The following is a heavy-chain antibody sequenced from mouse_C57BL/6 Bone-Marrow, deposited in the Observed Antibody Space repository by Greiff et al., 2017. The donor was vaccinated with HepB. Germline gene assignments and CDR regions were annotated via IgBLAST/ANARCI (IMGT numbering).Heavy chain of an antibody. Sequence: VQLQQPGAELVKPGASVTLSCKASGYTFTSYWMHWVKQRPGQGLEWIGMIHPNSGSTNYNEKFKSKATLTVDKSSSTAYMQLSSLTSEDSAVYYCAKSGTRWLAYWGQGTLVTVSA. J-gene: IGHJ3*01. CDR1: GYTFTSYW. CDR3: AKSGTRWLAY. CDR2: IHPNSGST. D-gene: IGHD4-1*01. V-gene: IGHV1-64*01.